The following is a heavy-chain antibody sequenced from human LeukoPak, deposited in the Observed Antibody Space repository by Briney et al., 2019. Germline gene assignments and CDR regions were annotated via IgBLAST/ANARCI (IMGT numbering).Heavy chain of an antibody. Sequence: GGSLRLSCAASGFTFSSYWMSWVRQAPGKGLEWVANIKQDGSEKYYVDSVKGRFTISRDNAKNSLYLQMNSLRAEDAAVYYCAGAYSAGWFNYWGQGTPVTVSS. J-gene: IGHJ4*02. CDR1: GFTFSSYW. CDR2: IKQDGSEK. D-gene: IGHD3-16*01. V-gene: IGHV3-7*01. CDR3: AGAYSAGWFNY.